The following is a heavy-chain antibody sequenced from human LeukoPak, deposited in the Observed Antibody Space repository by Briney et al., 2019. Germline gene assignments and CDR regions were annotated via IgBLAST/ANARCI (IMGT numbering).Heavy chain of an antibody. CDR3: ARDVYSSGWYDPFDY. V-gene: IGHV3-30-3*01. D-gene: IGHD6-19*01. CDR2: ISYDGSNK. J-gene: IGHJ4*02. Sequence: GGSLRLSCAASGFTFSSYAMHWVRQAPGKGLEWVAVISYDGSNKYYADSVKGQFTISRDNSKNTLYLQMNSLRAEDTAVYYCARDVYSSGWYDPFDYWGQGTLVTVSS. CDR1: GFTFSSYA.